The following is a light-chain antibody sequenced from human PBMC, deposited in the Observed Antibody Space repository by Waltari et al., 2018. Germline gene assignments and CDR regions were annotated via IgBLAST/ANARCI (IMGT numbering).Light chain of an antibody. CDR3: QQYDNWPPIT. J-gene: IGKJ5*01. V-gene: IGKV3-15*01. CDR2: GAS. Sequence: ETMMTQSPATLSVSPGERATLSCRDSQTVSINLAWYQQKPGQPPRLLIYGASTRATGIPARFSGSGSGTEFTLTISSLQSEDFAVYYCQQYDNWPPITFGQGTRLEIK. CDR1: QTVSIN.